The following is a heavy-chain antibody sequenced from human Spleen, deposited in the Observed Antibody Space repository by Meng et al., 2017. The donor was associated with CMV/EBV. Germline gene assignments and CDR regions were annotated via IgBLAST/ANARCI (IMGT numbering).Heavy chain of an antibody. V-gene: IGHV4-61*08. J-gene: IGHJ4*02. CDR2: MDYRGTT. CDR3: ARGVRYDYGDYFDY. CDR1: GGSVSSGDYY. D-gene: IGHD4-17*01. Sequence: SGGSVSSGDYYWSWIRQSPGKGLEWIGHMDYRGTTNYNPSLKSRVTVSGDSSKNQFSLRLSSVTAADTATYYCARGVRYDYGDYFDYWGPGTLVTVSS.